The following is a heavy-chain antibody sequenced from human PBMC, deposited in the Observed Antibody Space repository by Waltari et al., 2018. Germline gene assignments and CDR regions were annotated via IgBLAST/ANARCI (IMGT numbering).Heavy chain of an antibody. V-gene: IGHV3-48*03. D-gene: IGHD4-17*01. Sequence: EGQLVESGGGLGQPGGSLRLSCAASGFTCSSYEMNWVRQAPGKGLEWVSYISSSGNTIYYGDSVKGRFTISRDNAKNSLYLQMNSLRAEDTAVYYCARSYGNNWFDPWGQGTLVTVSS. CDR2: ISSSGNTI. CDR1: GFTCSSYE. CDR3: ARSYGNNWFDP. J-gene: IGHJ5*02.